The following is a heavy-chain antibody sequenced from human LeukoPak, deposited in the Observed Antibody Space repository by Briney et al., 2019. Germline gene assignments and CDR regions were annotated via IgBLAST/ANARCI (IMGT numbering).Heavy chain of an antibody. V-gene: IGHV3-21*01. CDR2: ISSSSSYI. CDR1: GFTFSSYS. D-gene: IGHD3-16*01. J-gene: IGHJ3*02. CDR3: ARDPEGGAFDM. Sequence: GGSLRLSCAASGFTFSSYSMNWVRQAPGKGLEWVSSISSSSSYIYYADSVKGQFTISRDNAKNLLFLQMNNLRAEDTAVYYCARDPEGGAFDMWGQGTMVTVSS.